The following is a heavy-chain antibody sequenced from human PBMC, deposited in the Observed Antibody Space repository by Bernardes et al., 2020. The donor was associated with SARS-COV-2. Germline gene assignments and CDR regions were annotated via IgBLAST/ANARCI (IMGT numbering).Heavy chain of an antibody. CDR3: AKEWDTVPGNAFDI. V-gene: IGHV3-23*01. CDR1: GFTFSSYA. D-gene: IGHD2-8*01. Sequence: GGSLRLSCAASGFTFSSYAMSWVRQALGKGLEWVSAIRGNGDTTYYADSVKGRFTISRDNSENTLYLQMNSLRVEDTAVYYCAKEWDTVPGNAFDIWGHGTLVTVSS. J-gene: IGHJ3*02. CDR2: IRGNGDTT.